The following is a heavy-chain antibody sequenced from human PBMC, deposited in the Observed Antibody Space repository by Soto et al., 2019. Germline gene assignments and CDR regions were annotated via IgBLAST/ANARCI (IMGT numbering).Heavy chain of an antibody. J-gene: IGHJ4*02. CDR3: ARLGYSYGYYFDY. D-gene: IGHD5-18*01. CDR2: VYYSGST. CDR1: GGSISSISYY. V-gene: IGHV4-39*01. Sequence: SETLSLTCTVSGGSISSISYYWGWIRQPPGKGLEWIGSVYYSGSTYYNPSLKSRVTISVDTPKNQFSLKLSSVTAADTAVYYCARLGYSYGYYFDYWGQGTLVTVSS.